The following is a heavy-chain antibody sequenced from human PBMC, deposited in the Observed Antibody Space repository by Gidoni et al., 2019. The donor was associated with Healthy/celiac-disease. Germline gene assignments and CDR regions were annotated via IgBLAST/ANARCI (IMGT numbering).Heavy chain of an antibody. V-gene: IGHV4-61*02. D-gene: IGHD5-12*01. CDR2: IYTSGST. CDR3: ARTGDGYNFVY. Sequence: QVQLQELGPGLGKPSQTLSLTCTVTGGSISSGSYYGSWIRQPAGEGLEWIGRIYTSGSTNYNPSLKSRVTISVDTSKNQFSLKLSSVTAADTAVYYCARTGDGYNFVYWGQGTLVTVSS. J-gene: IGHJ4*02. CDR1: GGSISSGSYY.